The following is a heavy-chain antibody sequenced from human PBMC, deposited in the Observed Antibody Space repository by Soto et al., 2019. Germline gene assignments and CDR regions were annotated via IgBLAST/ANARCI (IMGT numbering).Heavy chain of an antibody. J-gene: IGHJ4*02. CDR2: ISSNGGST. V-gene: IGHV3-64D*08. D-gene: IGHD3-3*01. Sequence: GGSLRLSCSASGFTFSSYAMHWVRQAPGKGLEYVSAISSNGGSTYYADSVKGRFTISRDNSKNTLYLQMSSLRAEDTAVYYCVKQTAYDFWSGLTRRGIEFDYWGQGTLVTVSS. CDR1: GFTFSSYA. CDR3: VKQTAYDFWSGLTRRGIEFDY.